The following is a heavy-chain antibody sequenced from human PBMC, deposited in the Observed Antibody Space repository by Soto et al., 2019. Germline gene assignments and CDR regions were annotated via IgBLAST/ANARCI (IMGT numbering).Heavy chain of an antibody. CDR2: INAYNGNT. V-gene: IGHV1-18*01. CDR1: GYTFTSYG. CDR3: ARVLPPFDP. Sequence: QVQLVQSGAEVKKPGASVKVSCKASGYTFTSYGISWVRQAPGQGLEWMGWINAYNGNTNSAQKLQGRVTMTTDQSTSIAYMELRRLISDDTAMYYCARVLPPFDPWGQGTLVTVSS. J-gene: IGHJ5*02.